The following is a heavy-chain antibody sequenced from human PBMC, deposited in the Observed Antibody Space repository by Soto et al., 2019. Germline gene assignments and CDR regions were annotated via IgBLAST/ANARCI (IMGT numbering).Heavy chain of an antibody. CDR1: GGTFGGYA. D-gene: IGHD5-18*01. CDR2: IIPIFGTA. V-gene: IGHV1-69*13. CDR3: AREKSQAEHVDTAMAYYYYYGMDV. J-gene: IGHJ6*02. Sequence: SVKVSCKASGGTFGGYAISWVRQAPGQGLEWMGGIIPIFGTANYAQKFQGRVTITADESTSTAYMELSSLRSEDTAVYYCAREKSQAEHVDTAMAYYYYYGMDVWGQGTTVTVSS.